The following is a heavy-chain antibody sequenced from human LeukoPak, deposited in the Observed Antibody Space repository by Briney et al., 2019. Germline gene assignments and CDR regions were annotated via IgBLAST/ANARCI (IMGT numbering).Heavy chain of an antibody. V-gene: IGHV3-74*01. J-gene: IGHJ4*02. CDR3: AKRGGGYSYGYFDD. CDR2: INSDGSST. Sequence: GGSLRLSCAASGFAFSDYHMSWIRQAPGKGLVWVSRINSDGSSTSYADSVRGRFTISRDNSKNTLYLQMNSLRAEDTAVYYCAKRGGGYSYGYFDDWGQGTLVTVSS. CDR1: GFAFSDYH. D-gene: IGHD5-18*01.